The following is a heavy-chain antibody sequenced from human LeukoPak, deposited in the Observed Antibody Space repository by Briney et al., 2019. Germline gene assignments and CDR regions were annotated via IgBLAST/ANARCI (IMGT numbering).Heavy chain of an antibody. CDR3: ARAGGGNYMDV. Sequence: PSETLSLTCTVSGGSISSYYWSWIRQPPGKGLEWIGYIYYSGSTNHNPSLKNRFTISVDTSKNQFSLKLSSVTAADTAVYYCARAGGGNYMDVWGKGTTVTVSS. D-gene: IGHD3-16*01. J-gene: IGHJ6*03. CDR2: IYYSGST. V-gene: IGHV4-59*08. CDR1: GGSISSYY.